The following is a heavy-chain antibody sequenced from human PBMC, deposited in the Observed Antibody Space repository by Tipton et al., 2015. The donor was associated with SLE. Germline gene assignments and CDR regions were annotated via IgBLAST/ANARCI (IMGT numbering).Heavy chain of an antibody. CDR3: ARGRRAVGALYYFDY. Sequence: TLSLTCAVYGGSFSGYYWSWIRQPPGKGLEWIGEINHSGSTNYNPSLKSRVTISVDTSKNQFSLKLSSVTAADTAVYHCARGRRAVGALYYFDYWGQGTLVTVSS. CDR1: GGSFSGYY. D-gene: IGHD1-26*01. V-gene: IGHV4-34*01. CDR2: INHSGST. J-gene: IGHJ4*02.